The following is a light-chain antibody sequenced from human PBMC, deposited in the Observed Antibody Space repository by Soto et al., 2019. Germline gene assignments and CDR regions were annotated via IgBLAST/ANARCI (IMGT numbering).Light chain of an antibody. CDR3: QQINSFPFT. J-gene: IGKJ4*01. CDR1: QGISSY. V-gene: IGKV1-9*01. Sequence: IQLTQSPSSLSASVGDRVTITCRASQGISSYLAWYQQEPGKAPKLLIYSASTLQSGVPSRFSGSGSGTGFTLTISNLQPEDFATYSCQQINSFPFTFGGGTKVDIK. CDR2: SAS.